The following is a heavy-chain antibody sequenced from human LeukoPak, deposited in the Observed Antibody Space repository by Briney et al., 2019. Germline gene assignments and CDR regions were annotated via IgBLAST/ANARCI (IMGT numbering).Heavy chain of an antibody. CDR3: ARDRRLRGIDY. Sequence: PGGSLRLSCAASGFAFSSYAMNWVRQAPGKGLEWVSAINGNGGSTYYADSVKGRFTISRDNAKNSLYLQMNSLRAEDTAVYYCARDRRLRGIDYWGQGTLVTVSS. J-gene: IGHJ4*02. CDR2: INGNGGST. CDR1: GFAFSSYA. D-gene: IGHD3-16*01. V-gene: IGHV3-23*01.